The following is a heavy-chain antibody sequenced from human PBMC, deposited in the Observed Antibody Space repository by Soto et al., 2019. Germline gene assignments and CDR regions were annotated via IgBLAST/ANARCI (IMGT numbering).Heavy chain of an antibody. J-gene: IGHJ4*02. CDR1: GYTFTSYY. D-gene: IGHD2-15*01. CDR2: INPSGGST. Sequence: AASVKVSCKASGYTFTSYYMHWVRQAPGQGLEWMGIINPSGGSTSYAQKFQGRVTMTRDTSTSTVYMELSSLRSEDTAVYYCARDTGCSGGSCYEAFDYWGQGTLVTVSS. CDR3: ARDTGCSGGSCYEAFDY. V-gene: IGHV1-46*01.